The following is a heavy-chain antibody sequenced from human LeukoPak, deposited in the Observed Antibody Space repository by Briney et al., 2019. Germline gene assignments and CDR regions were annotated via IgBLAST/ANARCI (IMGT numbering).Heavy chain of an antibody. CDR1: GFSFSSYW. CDR3: ARGGYYYDSSGYSAY. J-gene: IGHJ4*02. D-gene: IGHD3-22*01. CDR2: INSDGSST. V-gene: IGHV3-74*01. Sequence: GGSLRLSCAASGFSFSSYWMDWVRQAPGKGLVWVSRINSDGSSTNNADSVKGRFTISRDNAKNTLYLQMNSLRAEDTAVYYCARGGYYYDSSGYSAYWGQGTLVTVSS.